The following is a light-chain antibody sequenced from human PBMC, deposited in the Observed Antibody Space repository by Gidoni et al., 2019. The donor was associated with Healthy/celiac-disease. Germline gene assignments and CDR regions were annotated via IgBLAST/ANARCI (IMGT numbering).Light chain of an antibody. Sequence: SYVLTQPPSVSVAPGQTARITCGGNNIGSKSVHWYQQKPGQAPVLLVYDDSDRPSGIPERCAGSNSGNTATLTISSVEAGDEADYYCQVWESSSDLVVFGGGTKLTVL. CDR3: QVWESSSDLVV. V-gene: IGLV3-21*02. J-gene: IGLJ2*01. CDR2: DDS. CDR1: NIGSKS.